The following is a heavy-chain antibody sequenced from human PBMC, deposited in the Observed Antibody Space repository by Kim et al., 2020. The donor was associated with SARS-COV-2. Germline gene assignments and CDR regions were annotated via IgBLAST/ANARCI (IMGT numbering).Heavy chain of an antibody. V-gene: IGHV3-21*01. Sequence: GGSLRLSCAASGFTFSSYSMNWVRQAPGKGLEWVSSISSSSSYIYYADSVKGRFTISRDNAKNSLYLQMNSLRDEDTAVYYCAREGYYGSGSYYNRPPFDYWGQGTLVTVSS. CDR1: GFTFSSYS. CDR3: AREGYYGSGSYYNRPPFDY. CDR2: ISSSSSYI. D-gene: IGHD3-10*01. J-gene: IGHJ4*02.